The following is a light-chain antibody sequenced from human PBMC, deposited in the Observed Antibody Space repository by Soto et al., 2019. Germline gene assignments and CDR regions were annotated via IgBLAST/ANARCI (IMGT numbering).Light chain of an antibody. CDR3: CSFAGTYTI. V-gene: IGLV2-11*01. CDR2: DVT. Sequence: QSVLTQPRSVSGSPGQSVTISCTGSSSDVGGYSHVSWFQQHPGKAPKLMIYDVTKRPSGVPDRFSGSKSGNTASLTISGLQAEAESDYYCCSFAGTYTIFGGGTKVTVL. CDR1: SSDVGGYSH. J-gene: IGLJ2*01.